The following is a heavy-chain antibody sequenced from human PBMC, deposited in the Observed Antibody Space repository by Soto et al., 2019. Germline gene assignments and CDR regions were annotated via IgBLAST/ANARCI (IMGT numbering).Heavy chain of an antibody. CDR3: AKVGYILTGYCHY. CDR1: GFTFSSYA. CDR2: ISGSGGST. D-gene: IGHD3-9*01. J-gene: IGHJ4*02. V-gene: IGHV3-23*01. Sequence: VGSLRLSCAASGFTFSSYAMSWVRQAPGKGLEWVSAISGSGGSTYYADSEKGRFTISRDNSKNTLYLQMNSLRAEDTAVYYCAKVGYILTGYCHYWGQGTLVTVSS.